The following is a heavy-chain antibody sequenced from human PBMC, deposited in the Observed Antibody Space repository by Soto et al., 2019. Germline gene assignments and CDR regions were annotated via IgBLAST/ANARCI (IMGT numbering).Heavy chain of an antibody. D-gene: IGHD3-22*01. J-gene: IGHJ4*02. CDR1: GYTFTSYY. Sequence: QVQLVQSGAEVKKPGASVKVSCKASGYTFTSYYMHWVRQAPGQGLEWMGIINPSGVSSSYAQKFQGRVTMTRDTSTNTVSMELNSLRSEDTAVYYCGRGSLITTIVNYWGQGTLVTVSS. V-gene: IGHV1-46*01. CDR3: GRGSLITTIVNY. CDR2: INPSGVSS.